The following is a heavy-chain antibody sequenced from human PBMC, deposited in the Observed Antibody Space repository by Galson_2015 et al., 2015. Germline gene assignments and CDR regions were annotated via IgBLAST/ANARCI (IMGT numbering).Heavy chain of an antibody. CDR2: IKSKTDGGTT. V-gene: IGHV3-15*01. Sequence: QAPGKGLEWVGRIKSKTDGGTTDYAAPVKGRFTISRDDSKNALYLQMNSLKTEDTAVYYCTTRYYYDGSGYSQDYWGQGTLVTVSS. CDR3: TTRYYYDGSGYSQDY. D-gene: IGHD3-22*01. J-gene: IGHJ4*02.